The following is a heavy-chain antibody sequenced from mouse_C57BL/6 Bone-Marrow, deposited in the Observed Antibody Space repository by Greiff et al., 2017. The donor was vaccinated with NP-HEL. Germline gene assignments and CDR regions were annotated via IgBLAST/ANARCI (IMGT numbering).Heavy chain of an antibody. Sequence: VKLVESGPGLVQPSQSLSITCTVSGFSLTSYGVHWVRQSPGKGLEWLGVIWSGGSTDYNAAFISRLSISKDNSKSQVFFKRNSLQADDTAIYYCARKCDGYYGLAYWGQGTLVTVSA. CDR3: ARKCDGYYGLAY. J-gene: IGHJ3*01. CDR2: IWSGGST. V-gene: IGHV2-2*01. D-gene: IGHD2-3*01. CDR1: GFSLTSYG.